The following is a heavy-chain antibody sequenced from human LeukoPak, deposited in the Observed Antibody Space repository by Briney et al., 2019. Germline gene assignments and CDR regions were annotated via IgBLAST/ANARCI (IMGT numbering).Heavy chain of an antibody. CDR2: ISSSSSYI. CDR3: AGYTVNGDWYFDL. D-gene: IGHD4-17*01. CDR1: GFAFSSYS. V-gene: IGHV3-21*01. J-gene: IGHJ2*01. Sequence: GGSLRLSCAASGFAFSSYSMNWVRQAPGKGLEWVSSISSSSSYIYYADSVKGRFTISRDNAKNSLYLQMNSLRAEDTAVYYCAGYTVNGDWYFDLWGRGTLVTVSS.